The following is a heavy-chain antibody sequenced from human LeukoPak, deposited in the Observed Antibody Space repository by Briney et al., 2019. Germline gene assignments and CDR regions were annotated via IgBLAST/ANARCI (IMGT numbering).Heavy chain of an antibody. CDR2: IIPILGIA. CDR3: ARDGVYGSGSYYKSLVYYYYGMDV. J-gene: IGHJ6*02. Sequence: SVKVSCKASGGTFSSYAISWVRQAPGQGLEWMGRIIPILGIANYAQKFQGRVTITADKSTSTAYMELSSLRSEDTAVYYCARDGVYGSGSYYKSLVYYYYGMDVWGRGTTVTVSS. D-gene: IGHD3-10*01. CDR1: GGTFSSYA. V-gene: IGHV1-69*04.